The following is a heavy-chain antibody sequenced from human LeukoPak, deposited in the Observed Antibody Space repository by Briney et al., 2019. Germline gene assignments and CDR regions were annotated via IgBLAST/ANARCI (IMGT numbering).Heavy chain of an antibody. CDR1: GCTFSSYG. CDR3: AKGPYYYDSSGYFRAFDI. Sequence: PGRSLRLSCAASGCTFSSYGKHWVRQAPGKGLEWVAVISYDGSNEYYADSVKGRFTISRDNSKNTLYLQMNSLRAEDTAVYYCAKGPYYYDSSGYFRAFDIWGQGTMVTVSS. D-gene: IGHD3-22*01. J-gene: IGHJ3*02. V-gene: IGHV3-30*18. CDR2: ISYDGSNE.